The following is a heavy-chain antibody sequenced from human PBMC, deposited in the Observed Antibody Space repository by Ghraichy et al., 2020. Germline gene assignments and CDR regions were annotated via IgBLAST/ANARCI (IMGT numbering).Heavy chain of an antibody. CDR2: ITTKSGNT. Sequence: ASVKVSCKASGYSFISYAITWVRQAPGQGLEWMGWITTKSGNTQYAQKFQGRVIMTAETSTDTAYMELRSLRFDDTAVYYCARGVNWLDPCGQGTLVTVSS. V-gene: IGHV1-18*01. CDR1: GYSFISYA. J-gene: IGHJ5*02. CDR3: ARGVNWLDP.